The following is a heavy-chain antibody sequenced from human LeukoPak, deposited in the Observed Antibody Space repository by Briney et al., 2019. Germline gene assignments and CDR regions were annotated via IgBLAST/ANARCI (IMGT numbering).Heavy chain of an antibody. J-gene: IGHJ6*02. CDR2: ISAYNGNT. V-gene: IGHV1-18*01. CDR1: GYTFTSYG. Sequence: ASVKVSCKASGYTFTSYGISWVRQAPGQGLEWMGWISAYNGNTNYAQKLQGRVTMTTDTSTSTAYMELRSLRSDDTAVYYCARDEGSSWSPYYYGMDVWGQGTTVTVSS. D-gene: IGHD6-13*01. CDR3: ARDEGSSWSPYYYGMDV.